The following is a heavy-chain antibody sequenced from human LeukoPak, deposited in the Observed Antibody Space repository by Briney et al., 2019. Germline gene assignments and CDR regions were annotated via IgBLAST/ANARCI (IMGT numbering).Heavy chain of an antibody. CDR3: ARTRIDFWSGYWWFDP. CDR2: INHSGST. D-gene: IGHD3-3*01. Sequence: SETMSLTCAVYGGSFSGYYWSWIRQPPGKGLEWMGEINHSGSTNYNPSLKSRVTISVDTSKNQFSLKLSSVTAADTAVYYCARTRIDFWSGYWWFDPWGQGTLVTVSS. V-gene: IGHV4-34*01. J-gene: IGHJ5*02. CDR1: GGSFSGYY.